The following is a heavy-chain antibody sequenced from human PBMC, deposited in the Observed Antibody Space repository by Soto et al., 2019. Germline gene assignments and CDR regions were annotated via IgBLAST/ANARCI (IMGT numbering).Heavy chain of an antibody. V-gene: IGHV4-34*01. D-gene: IGHD6-6*01. CDR2: INHSGST. CDR1: GGSFSGYY. CDR3: ARGEYSSSSGYYYCYMDV. Sequence: QVQLQQWGAGLLKPSETLSLTCAVYGGSFSGYYWSWIRQPPGKGLEWIGEINHSGSTNYNPSLKSRVTISVDTSKNQFSLKLSSVTAADTAVYYCARGEYSSSSGYYYCYMDVWGKGTTVTVSS. J-gene: IGHJ6*03.